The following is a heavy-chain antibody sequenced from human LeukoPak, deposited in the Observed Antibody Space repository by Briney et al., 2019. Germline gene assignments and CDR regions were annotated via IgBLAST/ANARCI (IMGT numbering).Heavy chain of an antibody. CDR3: ARVPARSITGRHLPPFDP. CDR2: INHSGST. J-gene: IGHJ5*02. CDR1: GGSFSGYY. V-gene: IGHV4-34*01. Sequence: SETLSLTCAVYGGSFSGYYWSWIRQPPGKGLEWIGEINHSGSTDYNPSLKSRVTISVDTSKNQFSLKLSSVTAADTAVYYCARVPARSITGRHLPPFDPWGQGTLVTVSS. D-gene: IGHD1-14*01.